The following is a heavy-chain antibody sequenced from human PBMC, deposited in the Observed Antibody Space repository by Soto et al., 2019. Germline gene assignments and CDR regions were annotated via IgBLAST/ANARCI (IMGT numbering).Heavy chain of an antibody. J-gene: IGHJ4*02. CDR3: ARARHSSSSQWTGQINYFDY. Sequence: QVQLQQWGAGLLKPSETLSLTCAVYGGSFSGYYWSWIRQPPGKGLEWSGEINHSGSTNYNPSLKSRVTISVDTSKNQFSLKLSSVTAADTAVYYCARARHSSSSQWTGQINYFDYWGQGTLVTVSS. CDR1: GGSFSGYY. V-gene: IGHV4-34*01. D-gene: IGHD6-13*01. CDR2: INHSGST.